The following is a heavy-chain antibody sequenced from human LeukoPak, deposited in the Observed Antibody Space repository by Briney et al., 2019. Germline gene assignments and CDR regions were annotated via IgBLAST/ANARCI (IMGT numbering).Heavy chain of an antibody. CDR1: GFTFSSYG. CDR2: IRYDGSNK. V-gene: IGHV3-30*02. J-gene: IGHJ5*02. D-gene: IGHD6-13*01. Sequence: PGGSLRLSCAASGFTFSSYGMHWVCQAPGKGLEWVAFIRYDGSNKYYADSVKGRFTISRDNSKNTLYLQMNSLRAEDTAVYYCARDFVAAAGVLDPWGQGTLVTVSS. CDR3: ARDFVAAAGVLDP.